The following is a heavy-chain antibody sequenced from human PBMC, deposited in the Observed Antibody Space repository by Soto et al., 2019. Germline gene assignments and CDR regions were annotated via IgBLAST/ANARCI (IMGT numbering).Heavy chain of an antibody. D-gene: IGHD1-1*01. CDR1: GYTFTSYG. V-gene: IGHV1-18*01. CDR3: GRGRYGDY. CDR2: ISAHNGNT. J-gene: IGHJ4*02. Sequence: QVHLVQSGAEVKKPGASVKVSCKASGYTFTSYGITWVRQAPGQGLEWMGWISAHNGNTDYAQKLQGRVIVTRDTSPSTAYMEPRSLISDDTAVYYCGRGRYGDYWGQGALVTVSS.